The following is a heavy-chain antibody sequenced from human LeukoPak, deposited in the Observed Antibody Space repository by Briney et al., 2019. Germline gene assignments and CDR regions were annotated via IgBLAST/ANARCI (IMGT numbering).Heavy chain of an antibody. CDR1: GYMFSIND. V-gene: IGHV1-46*01. CDR3: ARTKNYYYYMDV. Sequence: GASVKVSCKASGYMFSINDMHWVRQAPGQGLEWMGIINPSDGRTTYAQKFQGRLTLTRDMSTSTGYMELSSLRSGDTAVYYCARTKNYYYYMDVWGKGTTVTISS. CDR2: INPSDGRT. J-gene: IGHJ6*03. D-gene: IGHD2-8*01.